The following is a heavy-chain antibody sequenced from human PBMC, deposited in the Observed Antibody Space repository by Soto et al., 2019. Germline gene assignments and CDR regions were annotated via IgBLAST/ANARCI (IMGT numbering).Heavy chain of an antibody. Sequence: GASVKVSCKASGGTFSSYAISWVRQAPGQGLEWMGGIIPIFGTANYAQKFQGRVTITADESTSTAYMELSSLRSDDTAVYYCARDWVAAAGTLSYYYYGMDVWGQGTTVTVSS. CDR3: ARDWVAAAGTLSYYYYGMDV. V-gene: IGHV1-69*13. D-gene: IGHD6-13*01. J-gene: IGHJ6*02. CDR1: GGTFSSYA. CDR2: IIPIFGTA.